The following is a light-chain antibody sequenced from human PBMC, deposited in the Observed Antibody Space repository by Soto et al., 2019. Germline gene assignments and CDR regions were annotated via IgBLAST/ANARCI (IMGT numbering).Light chain of an antibody. CDR1: QSVGSK. Sequence: IVTTQSPPTLSVSPGERATLSCGASQSVGSKLAWYQQRPGQAPRLLIYDASNRATGIPARFSGSGSGTEFSLTISSLQSEDFAVYSCQQYGDWPGAFGGGTKVDIK. CDR3: QQYGDWPGA. J-gene: IGKJ4*01. CDR2: DAS. V-gene: IGKV3D-15*01.